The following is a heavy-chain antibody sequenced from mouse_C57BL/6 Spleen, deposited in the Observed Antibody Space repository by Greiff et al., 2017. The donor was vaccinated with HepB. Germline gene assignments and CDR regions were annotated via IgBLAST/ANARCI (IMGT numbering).Heavy chain of an antibody. V-gene: IGHV5-6-3*01. CDR2: INSNGGST. CDR3: ARMARTIN. J-gene: IGHJ2*01. Sequence: DVHLVESGGGLVQPGGSLKLSCAASGFTFSSYGMSWVRQTPDKRLELVATINSNGGSTYYPDSVKGRFTISRDNAKNTLYLLMSSLKSEDTAMYYCARMARTINWGQGTTRTVSS. CDR1: GFTFSSYG.